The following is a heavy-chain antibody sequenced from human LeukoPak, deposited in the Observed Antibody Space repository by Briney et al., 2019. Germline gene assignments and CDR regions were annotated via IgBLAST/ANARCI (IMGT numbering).Heavy chain of an antibody. V-gene: IGHV4-34*01. J-gene: IGHJ4*02. Sequence: SETLSLPCAVYGGSFSGHYWSWIRHSPGRGLEWIGEINHSGSTNYNPSLKSRVTISVDTSKNQFSLKLSSVTAADTGVYYCARGRDTAMVAHWGQGTLVTVSS. D-gene: IGHD5-18*01. CDR3: ARGRDTAMVAH. CDR2: INHSGST. CDR1: GGSFSGHY.